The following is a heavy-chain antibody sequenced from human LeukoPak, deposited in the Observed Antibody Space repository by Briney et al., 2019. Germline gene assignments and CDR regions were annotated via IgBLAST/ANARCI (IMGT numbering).Heavy chain of an antibody. J-gene: IGHJ4*02. D-gene: IGHD6-6*01. Sequence: GGSLRLSCAASGFTFSSYSMNWVRQAPGKGLEWVSSISSSSSYIYYADSVKGRFTISRDNAKNSLYLQMNSLRAEDTAVYYCARDFFEYSSSSYYFDYWGQGTLVTVSS. V-gene: IGHV3-21*01. CDR1: GFTFSSYS. CDR2: ISSSSSYI. CDR3: ARDFFEYSSSSYYFDY.